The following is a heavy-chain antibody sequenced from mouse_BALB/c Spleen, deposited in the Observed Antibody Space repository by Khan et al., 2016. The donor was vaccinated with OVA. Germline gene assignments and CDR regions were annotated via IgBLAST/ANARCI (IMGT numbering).Heavy chain of an antibody. V-gene: IGHV2-6-1*01. D-gene: IGHD2-10*01. J-gene: IGHJ4*01. CDR2: IWSDGST. Sequence: VQLQESGPGLVAPSQSLSITCTISGFSLTIYGVHWIRQPPGKGLEWLVVIWSDGSTTYNSALKSRLTITKDNSKSQVFLQMNSLQTDDTAIYFCARQPYYHYNIMDYWGQGTSVTVSS. CDR1: GFSLTIYG. CDR3: ARQPYYHYNIMDY.